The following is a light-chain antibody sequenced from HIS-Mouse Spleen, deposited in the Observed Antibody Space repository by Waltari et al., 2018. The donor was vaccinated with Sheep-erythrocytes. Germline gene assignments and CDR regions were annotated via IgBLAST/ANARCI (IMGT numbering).Light chain of an antibody. CDR2: SNN. J-gene: IGLJ2*01. CDR1: SSNIGSNT. CDR3: AAWDDSLNGVV. Sequence: QSVLTKPPSASGTPGQRVTITCSGTSSNIGSNTVNGYQEPPGTAPKLLIYSNNQRPSGVPDRFSGSKSGTSASLAISGLQSEDEADYYCAAWDDSLNGVVFGGGTKLTVL. V-gene: IGLV1-44*01.